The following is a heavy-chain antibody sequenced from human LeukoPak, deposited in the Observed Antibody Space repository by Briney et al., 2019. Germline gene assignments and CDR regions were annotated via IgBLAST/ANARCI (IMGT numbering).Heavy chain of an antibody. V-gene: IGHV4-61*02. Sequence: SETLSLTCTVSGGSISSGSYYWSWIRQPAGKGLEWIGRIYTSGSTNYNPSLKSRVTISVDTSKTQFSLKLSSVTAADTAVYYCAKEGFGTNGVYYYYYYMDVWGKGTTVTVPS. CDR3: AKEGFGTNGVYYYYYYMDV. CDR1: GGSISSGSYY. D-gene: IGHD2-8*01. CDR2: IYTSGST. J-gene: IGHJ6*03.